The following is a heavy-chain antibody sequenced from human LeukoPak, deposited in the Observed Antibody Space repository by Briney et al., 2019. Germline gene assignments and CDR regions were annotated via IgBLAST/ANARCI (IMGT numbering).Heavy chain of an antibody. CDR2: ISGSGGST. D-gene: IGHD3-10*01. CDR1: GFTFSSYA. Sequence: GGSLRLSCAASGFTFSSYAMSWVRQAPGKGLEWVSAISGSGGSTYYADSVTGRFTISRDNSKNTLYLQMNSLRAEDTAVYYCAKDQYGSGSYRAVWLDPWGQGTLVTVSS. V-gene: IGHV3-23*01. J-gene: IGHJ5*02. CDR3: AKDQYGSGSYRAVWLDP.